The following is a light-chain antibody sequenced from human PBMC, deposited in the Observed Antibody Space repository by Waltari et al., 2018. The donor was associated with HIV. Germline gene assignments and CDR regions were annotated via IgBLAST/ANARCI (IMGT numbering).Light chain of an antibody. Sequence: QSALAQPASVSGSPGQTITISCTVVGSDIYKYVSWYQHRPAEAPTVIIYEVTNRPSGVYQRCSGSKSGNTASLTIAGLQSEDEADYFCTSYISSATPEFGGGTRLTVL. CDR1: GSDIYKY. CDR2: EVT. CDR3: TSYISSATPE. J-gene: IGLJ3*02. V-gene: IGLV2-14*01.